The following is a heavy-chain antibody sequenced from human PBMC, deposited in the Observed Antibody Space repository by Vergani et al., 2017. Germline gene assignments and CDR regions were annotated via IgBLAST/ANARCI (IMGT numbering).Heavy chain of an antibody. CDR2: ISSSSSYI. CDR1: GFTFSSYS. CDR3: ARSETAGYDAFDI. Sequence: EVQLVESGGGLVKPGGSLRLSCAASGFTFSSYSMNWVRQAPGKGLEWVSSISSSSSYIYYADSVKGRFTISRDNAKNSLYLQMNSLRAEDTAVYYCARSETAGYDAFDIWGQGTMVTVSS. V-gene: IGHV3-21*01. D-gene: IGHD1-1*01. J-gene: IGHJ3*02.